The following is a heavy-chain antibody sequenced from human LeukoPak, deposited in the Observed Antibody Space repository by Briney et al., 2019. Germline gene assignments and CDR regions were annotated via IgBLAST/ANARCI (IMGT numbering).Heavy chain of an antibody. D-gene: IGHD2-2*01. Sequence: SVKVSCKASGGTFSSYAISWVRQAPGQGLEWMGGVIPIFGTANYAQKFQGRVTITTDESTSTAYMELSSLRSEDTAVYYCARTDCSSTSCYAPFDYWGQGTLVTVSS. J-gene: IGHJ4*02. CDR2: VIPIFGTA. V-gene: IGHV1-69*05. CDR3: ARTDCSSTSCYAPFDY. CDR1: GGTFSSYA.